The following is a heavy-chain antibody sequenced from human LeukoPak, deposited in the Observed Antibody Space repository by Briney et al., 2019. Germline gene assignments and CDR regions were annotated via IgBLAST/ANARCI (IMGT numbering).Heavy chain of an antibody. CDR3: ASYSSSLDAFDI. CDR2: ISGSGGST. J-gene: IGHJ3*02. Sequence: GGSLRLSCAASGFTFSSYAMSWVRQAPGKGLEWVSAISGSGGSTYYADSVKGRFTISRDNSKNTLYLQMGSLRAEDMAVYYCASYSSSLDAFDIWGQGTMVTVSS. D-gene: IGHD6-6*01. CDR1: GFTFSSYA. V-gene: IGHV3-23*01.